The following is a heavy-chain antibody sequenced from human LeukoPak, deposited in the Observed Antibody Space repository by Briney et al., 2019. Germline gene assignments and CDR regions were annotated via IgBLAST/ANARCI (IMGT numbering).Heavy chain of an antibody. J-gene: IGHJ4*02. D-gene: IGHD5-12*01. CDR3: ARGRYSGYDPPNYYFDY. CDR1: GGSISSYY. V-gene: IGHV4-59*01. CDR2: IYYSGST. Sequence: PSGTLSLTCTVSGGSISSYYWSWIRQPPGKGLEWIGYIYYSGSTNYNPSLKSRVTISVDTSKNQFSLKLSSVTAADTAVYYCARGRYSGYDPPNYYFDYWGQGTLVTVSS.